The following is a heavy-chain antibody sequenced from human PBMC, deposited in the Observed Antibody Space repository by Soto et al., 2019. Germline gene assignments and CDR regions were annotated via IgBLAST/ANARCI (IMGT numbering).Heavy chain of an antibody. CDR1: GGSISSSGYY. V-gene: IGHV4-39*02. Sequence: PETLSLTSTVSGGSISSSGYYRGWILQRPGKGLEWIGSIYYSGSTYYNPSLKSRVTISVDTSKNQFSLRLRSVTAADTAVYYCARDPSYKDSSGWYWDEQINAFAIWGQGTIVSVS. CDR3: ARDPSYKDSSGWYWDEQINAFAI. CDR2: IYYSGST. J-gene: IGHJ3*02. D-gene: IGHD6-19*01.